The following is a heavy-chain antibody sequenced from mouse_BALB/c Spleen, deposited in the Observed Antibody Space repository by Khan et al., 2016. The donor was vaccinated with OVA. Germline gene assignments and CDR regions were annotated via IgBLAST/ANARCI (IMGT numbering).Heavy chain of an antibody. Sequence: QVQLEESGPGLVVPSQSLSITCTVSGISLTSYGVTWVRQPPGKGLEWLGVIWGDGSTTTHSTLSSRLSLSTAQSRSHVFFTQNSLQTDDTATYYGANCFCGGSADWYFDVWGAGTTVTVSS. V-gene: IGHV2-3*01. D-gene: IGHD1-1*02. CDR2: IWGDGST. CDR3: ANCFCGGSADWYFDV. J-gene: IGHJ1*01. CDR1: GISLTSYG.